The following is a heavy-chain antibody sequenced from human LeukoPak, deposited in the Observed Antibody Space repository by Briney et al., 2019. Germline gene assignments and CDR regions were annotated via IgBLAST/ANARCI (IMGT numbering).Heavy chain of an antibody. V-gene: IGHV3-20*04. CDR2: INGNGGST. Sequence: GGSLRLSCAASGFTFDNYGMSWVRQVPGKGLEWVSSINGNGGSTAYADSVKGRFTISRDNAKNSLYLQMNSLRAEDTAFYYCARHDFWSGFKGGDYWGQGTLVTISS. CDR1: GFTFDNYG. D-gene: IGHD3-3*01. J-gene: IGHJ4*02. CDR3: ARHDFWSGFKGGDY.